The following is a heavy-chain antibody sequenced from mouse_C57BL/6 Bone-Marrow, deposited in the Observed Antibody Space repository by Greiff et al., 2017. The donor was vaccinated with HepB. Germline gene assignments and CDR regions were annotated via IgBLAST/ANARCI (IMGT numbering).Heavy chain of an antibody. Sequence: QVQLQQPGAELVKPGASVKMSCKASGYTFTSYWITWVKQRPGQGLEWIGDIYPGSGSTNYNEKFKSKAKLTVDTSSSTAYMQLSSLTSEDSAVYYCARVGLRGSSPWFAYWGQGTLVTVSA. V-gene: IGHV1-55*01. CDR2: IYPGSGST. CDR3: ARVGLRGSSPWFAY. D-gene: IGHD1-1*01. CDR1: GYTFTSYW. J-gene: IGHJ3*01.